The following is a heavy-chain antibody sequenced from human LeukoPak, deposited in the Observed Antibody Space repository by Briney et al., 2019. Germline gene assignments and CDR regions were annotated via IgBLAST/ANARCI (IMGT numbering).Heavy chain of an antibody. J-gene: IGHJ5*02. Sequence: PGGSLRLSCAASGFTFSSYWMSWVRQAPGKGLEWIGYIYYSGSTNYNPSLKSRVTISVDTSKNQFSLKLSSVTAADTAVYYCARSMTIAADWFDPWGQGTLVTVSS. D-gene: IGHD6-13*01. CDR2: IYYSGST. CDR3: ARSMTIAADWFDP. V-gene: IGHV4-59*01. CDR1: GFTFSSYW.